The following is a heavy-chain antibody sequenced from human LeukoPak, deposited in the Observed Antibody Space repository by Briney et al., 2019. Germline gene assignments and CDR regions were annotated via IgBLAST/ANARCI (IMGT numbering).Heavy chain of an antibody. V-gene: IGHV3-23*01. CDR1: GFTFSSYA. D-gene: IGHD1-26*01. CDR2: ISGSGGST. J-gene: IGHJ3*02. CDR3: ARRMGATPVGNAFDI. Sequence: PGGSLRLSCAASGFTFSSYAMSWVRQAPGKGLEWVSAISGSGGSTYYADSVKGRFTISRDNSKNTLYLQVNGLRTEDTAVYYCARRMGATPVGNAFDIWGQGTMVTVSS.